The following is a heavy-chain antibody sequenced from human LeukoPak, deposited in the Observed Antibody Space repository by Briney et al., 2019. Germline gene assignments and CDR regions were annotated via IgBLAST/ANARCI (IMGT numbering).Heavy chain of an antibody. V-gene: IGHV3-7*01. CDR2: IKQDGSEE. D-gene: IGHD1-26*01. Sequence: GGSLRLSCAASGFTFSSYWMGWVRQAPGKGREWVANIKQDGSEEYYVDSVKGRFTISRDNAKNSLDLQMNSLRAEDTAFYYCARVRWAGGTWAFDYWGQGTLVTVSS. CDR3: ARVRWAGGTWAFDY. CDR1: GFTFSSYW. J-gene: IGHJ4*02.